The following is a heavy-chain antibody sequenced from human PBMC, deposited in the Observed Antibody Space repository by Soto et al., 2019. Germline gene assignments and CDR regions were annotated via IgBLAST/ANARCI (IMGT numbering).Heavy chain of an antibody. CDR2: IWYDGSNK. J-gene: IGHJ4*02. Sequence: QVQLVESGGGVVQPGRSLRLSCAASGFTFSSYGMHWVRQAPGKGLEWVAVIWYDGSNKYYADSVKGRFTISRDNSKNTLYLQMNSLRAEDTAVYYCAREEARVAPVDYWGQGTLVTVSS. V-gene: IGHV3-33*01. D-gene: IGHD2-15*01. CDR3: AREEARVAPVDY. CDR1: GFTFSSYG.